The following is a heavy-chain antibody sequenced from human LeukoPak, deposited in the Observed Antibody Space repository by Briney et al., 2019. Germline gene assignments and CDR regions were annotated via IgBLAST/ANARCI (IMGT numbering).Heavy chain of an antibody. Sequence: SETLSLTCTVSGGSISNYFWSWIRQPAGKELEWIGRIYTNENTNYNPSLKSRVTMSVDTSENQFSLRLNSVAAADTAVYYCARERTRSGTPFYFDYWSQGNLVTVSS. D-gene: IGHD3-10*01. CDR2: IYTNENT. J-gene: IGHJ4*02. V-gene: IGHV4-4*07. CDR3: ARERTRSGTPFYFDY. CDR1: GGSISNYF.